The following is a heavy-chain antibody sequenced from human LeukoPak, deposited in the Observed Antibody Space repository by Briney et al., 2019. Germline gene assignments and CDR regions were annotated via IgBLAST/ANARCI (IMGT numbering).Heavy chain of an antibody. CDR2: IYSSGST. V-gene: IGHV4-61*02. Sequence: SQTLSLTCTVSSGSISSGTYYWSWIRQPAGKGLEWIGRIYSSGSTNYNPSLKSRVAISVDTSKNQFSLKLSSVTAADTAVYYCARDLLHRGYAFDIWGRGTMVTVSS. CDR1: SGSISSGTYY. CDR3: ARDLLHRGYAFDI. J-gene: IGHJ3*02. D-gene: IGHD3-22*01.